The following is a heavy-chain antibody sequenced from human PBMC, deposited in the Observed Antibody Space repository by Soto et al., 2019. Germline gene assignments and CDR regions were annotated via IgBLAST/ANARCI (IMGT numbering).Heavy chain of an antibody. CDR3: ARIGWLQLRDALGY. CDR2: MNPNSGNT. CDR1: GYTFTSYD. J-gene: IGHJ4*02. Sequence: QVQLVQSGAEVKKHGASVKVSCKASGYTFTSYDINWVRQATGQGLEWMGWMNPNSGNTGHAQKFQGRVTMTRNTSISTAYMELSSLRSEDTAVYYCARIGWLQLRDALGYWGQGTLVTVSS. V-gene: IGHV1-8*01. D-gene: IGHD5-12*01.